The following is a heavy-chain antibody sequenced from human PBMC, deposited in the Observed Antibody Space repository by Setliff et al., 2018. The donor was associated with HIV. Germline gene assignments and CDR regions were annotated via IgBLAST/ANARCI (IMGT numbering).Heavy chain of an antibody. D-gene: IGHD6-19*01. CDR1: GFTFSRYT. CDR3: ARLRQWLAFFDS. V-gene: IGHV3-21*01. Sequence: PGGSLRLSCAASGFTFSRYTMTWVRQAPGKELEWLSSINSNSEFIFYANSVRGRFTISVDTSQNQFSLKLTSVTAADTAVYYCARLRQWLAFFDSWGQGTLVTVSS. J-gene: IGHJ4*02. CDR2: INSNSEFI.